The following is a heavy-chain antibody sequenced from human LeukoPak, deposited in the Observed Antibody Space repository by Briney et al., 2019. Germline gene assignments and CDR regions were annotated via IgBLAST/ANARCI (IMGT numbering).Heavy chain of an antibody. Sequence: LSCXASGFTFXXXXMSXXXQXXGXGXEXXGXXRSKAYGGTTEYAASVKGRFTISRDDSKSIAYLQMNSLKTEDTAVYYCTRASYSSGWYLRAFDIWGQGTMVTVSS. J-gene: IGHJ3*02. V-gene: IGHV3-49*03. CDR3: TRASYSSGWYLRAFDI. D-gene: IGHD6-19*01. CDR2: XRSKAYGGTT. CDR1: GFTFXXXX.